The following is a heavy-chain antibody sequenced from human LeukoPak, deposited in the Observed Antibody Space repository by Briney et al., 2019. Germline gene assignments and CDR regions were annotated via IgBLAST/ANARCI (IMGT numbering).Heavy chain of an antibody. CDR3: ARNSWAHDY. CDR1: GGSISSYY. D-gene: IGHD4-23*01. V-gene: IGHV4-4*07. J-gene: IGHJ4*02. CDR2: ISSSGST. Sequence: SETLSLTCTVSGGSISSYYWSWIQQPAGKGLEWIGRISSSGSTNCNPSLKSRLTMSVDTSKSQFSLKLTSVTAADTAVYYCARNSWAHDYWGQGTLVTVSS.